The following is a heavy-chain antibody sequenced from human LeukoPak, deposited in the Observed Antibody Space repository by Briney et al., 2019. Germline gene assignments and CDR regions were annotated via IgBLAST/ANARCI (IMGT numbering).Heavy chain of an antibody. V-gene: IGHV3-23*01. Sequence: GGSLTLSCAASGFTFSSHAMSWVRQAPGKGLEWVSAISGSYGSTYYADSVKGQLTISTDNSKITLYLQMNSRRAEDTSVYYCAKDGSGGFPGGAFDIWGQGTMVSVSS. CDR2: ISGSYGST. CDR1: GFTFSSHA. CDR3: AKDGSGGFPGGAFDI. D-gene: IGHD4-23*01. J-gene: IGHJ3*02.